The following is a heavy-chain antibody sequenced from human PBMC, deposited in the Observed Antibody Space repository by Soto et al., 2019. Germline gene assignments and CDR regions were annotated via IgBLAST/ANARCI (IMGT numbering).Heavy chain of an antibody. V-gene: IGHV1-69*01. CDR1: GGTFSSYA. CDR3: ARVVGSYSSSWYREYYYYGMDV. CDR2: IIPIFGTA. D-gene: IGHD6-13*01. Sequence: QVQLVQSWAEVKKPGSSVTVSCKASGGTFSSYAISWVRQAPGQGLEWMGGIIPIFGTANYAQKFQGRVTITADESTSTDYMELSSLRSEDTAVYYSARVVGSYSSSWYREYYYYGMDVWGQGTTVTVSS. J-gene: IGHJ6*02.